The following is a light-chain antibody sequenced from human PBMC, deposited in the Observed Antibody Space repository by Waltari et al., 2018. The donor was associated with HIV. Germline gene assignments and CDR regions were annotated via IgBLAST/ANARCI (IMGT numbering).Light chain of an antibody. J-gene: IGLJ3*02. V-gene: IGLV1-47*01. CDR1: TFTLGNNL. Sequence: QSVLIQPPSASGTPGQRVTIPCSGSTFTLGNNLVEWYQRLPGMAPRLLIDGNNQRPSGVPDRFSTSKSGTSASLAISGLRSEDEVDYYCAAWDDSLTGWVFGGGTKLTVL. CDR3: AAWDDSLTGWV. CDR2: GNN.